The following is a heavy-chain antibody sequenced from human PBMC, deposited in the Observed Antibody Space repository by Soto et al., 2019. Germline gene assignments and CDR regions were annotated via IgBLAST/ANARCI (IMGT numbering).Heavy chain of an antibody. CDR2: IYYSGST. J-gene: IGHJ4*02. Sequence: SETLSLTYTVSGGYVINRVDYWTWIRQSPGKGLEWIGSIYYSGSTYYNPSLKSRVTISVDTSKNQFSLKLSSVTAADTAVYYCATFGYCTTSNCYEGPFDYWAQGTLVTVS. CDR1: GGYVINRVDY. V-gene: IGHV4-39*07. D-gene: IGHD2-2*03. CDR3: ATFGYCTTSNCYEGPFDY.